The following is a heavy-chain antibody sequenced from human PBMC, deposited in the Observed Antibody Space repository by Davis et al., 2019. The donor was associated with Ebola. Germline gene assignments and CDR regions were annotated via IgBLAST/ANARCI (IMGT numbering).Heavy chain of an antibody. J-gene: IGHJ5*02. D-gene: IGHD4-17*01. CDR1: GYTFTSYA. V-gene: IGHV1-3*01. CDR2: INAGNGNT. Sequence: AASVKVSCKASGYTFTSYAVHWVRQAPGQRLEWMGWINAGNGNTKYSQKFQDRVTITRDTSASTAYMELSSLRSEDTAVYFCARVWNDYGDYRYNWFDPWGQGTLVTVSS. CDR3: ARVWNDYGDYRYNWFDP.